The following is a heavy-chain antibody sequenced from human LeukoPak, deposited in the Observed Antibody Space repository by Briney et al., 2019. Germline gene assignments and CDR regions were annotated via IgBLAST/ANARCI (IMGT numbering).Heavy chain of an antibody. V-gene: IGHV4-59*01. Sequence: KPSETLSLTCTVSGGSISTYYWSWIRQPPGKGLEWIGYIYYSGSTNYNPSLKSRVTISVETSKNQFSLKLRSVTAADTAVYYCARDRDSDGFLDYWGQGTLVTVSS. CDR1: GGSISTYY. J-gene: IGHJ4*02. D-gene: IGHD5-18*01. CDR2: IYYSGST. CDR3: ARDRDSDGFLDY.